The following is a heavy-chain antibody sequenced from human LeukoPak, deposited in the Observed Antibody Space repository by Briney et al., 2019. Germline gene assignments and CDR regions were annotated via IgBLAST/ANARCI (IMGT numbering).Heavy chain of an antibody. D-gene: IGHD4-17*01. CDR2: INHSGST. J-gene: IGHJ4*02. CDR1: GGSFSGYY. V-gene: IGHV4-34*01. CDR3: ARGETTVNYFDY. Sequence: SETLSLTCAVSGGSFSGYYWSWIRQPPGKGLEWIGEINHSGSTNYNPSLKSRVTISVDTSKNQFSLKLSSVTAADMAVYYCARGETTVNYFDYWGQGTLVTVSS.